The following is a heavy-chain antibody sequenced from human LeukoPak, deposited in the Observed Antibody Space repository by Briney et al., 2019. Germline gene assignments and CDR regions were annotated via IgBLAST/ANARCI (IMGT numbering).Heavy chain of an antibody. J-gene: IGHJ3*02. D-gene: IGHD3-3*01. Sequence: PVKVSCKPSRDGFRNYGLMWVRRAPGQGLDWIGGIIREFAAVNYAPRFQGRLKMTTDTSTNAADIVLSSLAPDDTAVYHCARERGCWEWSGVFDIWGPGKVVTVSS. CDR1: RDGFRNYG. CDR2: IIREFAAV. V-gene: IGHV1-69*05. CDR3: ARERGCWEWSGVFDI.